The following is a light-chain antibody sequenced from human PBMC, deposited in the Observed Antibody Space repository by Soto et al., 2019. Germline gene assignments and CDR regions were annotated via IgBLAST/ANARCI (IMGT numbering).Light chain of an antibody. CDR2: QAS. V-gene: IGKV1-5*03. Sequence: DIQMTQSPSTLSASVGDRVTITCRASQSISSWLAWYQQKPGKAPRLLIYQASSLESGVPSRFSGSVSGTEFTLTISSLQPDDFATYYCQQYNSSPWTFGQGTKVEIK. CDR3: QQYNSSPWT. CDR1: QSISSW. J-gene: IGKJ1*01.